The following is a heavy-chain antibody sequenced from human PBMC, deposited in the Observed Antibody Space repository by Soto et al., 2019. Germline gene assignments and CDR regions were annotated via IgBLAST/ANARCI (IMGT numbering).Heavy chain of an antibody. CDR3: AHSPEHGGYELSFDY. J-gene: IGHJ4*02. V-gene: IGHV2-5*02. Sequence: QITLKESGPTLVKPTQTLTLTCTFSGFSLSTSGVGVGWIRQPPGKALEWLALIYWDDDKRYSPSLKSRLTTXXDXSXXQVVLTMTNMDPVDTATYYCAHSPEHGGYELSFDYWGQGTLVTVSS. CDR1: GFSLSTSGVG. D-gene: IGHD5-12*01. CDR2: IYWDDDK.